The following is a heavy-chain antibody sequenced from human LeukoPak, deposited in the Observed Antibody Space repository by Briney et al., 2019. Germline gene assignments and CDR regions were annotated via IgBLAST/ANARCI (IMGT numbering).Heavy chain of an antibody. J-gene: IGHJ4*02. D-gene: IGHD2-21*01. CDR3: ARDQVKGYFDY. CDR1: GGSISSYY. V-gene: IGHV4-59*01. Sequence: KPSETQSLTCTVSGGSISSYYWSWIRQPPGKGLEWIGYIYYSGSTNYNPSLKSRVTISVDTSKNQFSLKLSSVTAADTAVYYCARDQVKGYFDYWGQGTLVTVSS. CDR2: IYYSGST.